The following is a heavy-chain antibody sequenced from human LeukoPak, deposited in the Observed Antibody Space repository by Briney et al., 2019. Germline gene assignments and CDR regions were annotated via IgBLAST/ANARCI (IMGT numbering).Heavy chain of an antibody. CDR1: EFTVSSNL. CDR3: AKEGSVAGSLYHFDY. V-gene: IGHV3-66*01. D-gene: IGHD6-19*01. Sequence: GGSLRLSCAASEFTVSSNLMSWVRQAPVKGLEWVSVIYSGGSTYYADSVKGRFTISRDNSQNTLFLQMNSLRAEDTAVYYCAKEGSVAGSLYHFDYWGQGTLVTVSS. J-gene: IGHJ4*02. CDR2: IYSGGST.